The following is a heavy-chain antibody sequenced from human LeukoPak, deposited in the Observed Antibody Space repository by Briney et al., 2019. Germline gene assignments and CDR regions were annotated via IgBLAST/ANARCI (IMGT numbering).Heavy chain of an antibody. Sequence: GRSLRLSCAASGFTFSSYAMRWVRQAPGKGLEWVAVIWYDGSNKYYADSVKGRFTISRDNSKNTLYLQMSSLRVEDTAMYFCAKIAAAYFDYWGQGTLVTVSS. CDR1: GFTFSSYA. CDR2: IWYDGSNK. D-gene: IGHD6-13*01. CDR3: AKIAAAYFDY. J-gene: IGHJ4*02. V-gene: IGHV3-30*14.